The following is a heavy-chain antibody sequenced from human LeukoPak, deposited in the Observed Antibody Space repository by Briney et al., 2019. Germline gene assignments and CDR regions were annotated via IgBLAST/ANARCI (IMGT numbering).Heavy chain of an antibody. V-gene: IGHV4-4*09. J-gene: IGHJ4*02. Sequence: PSETLSLTYTVSGGSISTYYWSWIRRPPGKGLEWIAYIHASGPTNYKPSLKSRITISVDTSKNQFSLKLSSVTAADTAVYYCARHDAGIAARPFDNWGQGTLVTVSS. D-gene: IGHD6-6*01. CDR3: ARHDAGIAARPFDN. CDR1: GGSISTYY. CDR2: IHASGPT.